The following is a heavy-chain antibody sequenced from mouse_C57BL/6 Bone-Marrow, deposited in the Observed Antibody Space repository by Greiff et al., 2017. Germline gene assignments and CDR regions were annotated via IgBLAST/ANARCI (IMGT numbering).Heavy chain of an antibody. J-gene: IGHJ2*01. CDR3: ARLYYGRGVYYFDY. Sequence: VQLQQPGAELVMPGASVKLSCKASGYTFTSYWMHWVKQRPGQGLEWIGEIDPSDSYTNYNQKFKGKSTLTVDKSSSTAYMQLSSLTSEDSAVYYCARLYYGRGVYYFDYWGQGTTLTVSS. D-gene: IGHD1-1*01. CDR1: GYTFTSYW. CDR2: IDPSDSYT. V-gene: IGHV1-69*01.